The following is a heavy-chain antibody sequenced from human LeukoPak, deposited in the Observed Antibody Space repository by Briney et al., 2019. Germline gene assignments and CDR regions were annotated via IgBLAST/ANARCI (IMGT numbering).Heavy chain of an antibody. CDR3: AGSGIGPFDY. J-gene: IGHJ4*02. CDR2: IYYSGST. D-gene: IGHD2-15*01. CDR1: GGSISSYY. V-gene: IGHV4-59*01. Sequence: SETLSLTCTVSGGSISSYYWSWIRQPPGKGPEWIGYIYYSGSTNYNPSLKSRVTISVDTSKNQFSLKLSSVTAADTAVYYCAGSGIGPFDYGGQGTLVTVSS.